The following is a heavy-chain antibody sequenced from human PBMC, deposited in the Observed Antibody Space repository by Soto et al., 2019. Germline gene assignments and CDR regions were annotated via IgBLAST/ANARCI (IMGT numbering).Heavy chain of an antibody. CDR3: ARGDYYYYGMDV. Sequence: EVQLVESGGGLIQPGGSLRLSCAASGFIVRSNYMTWVRQAPGKGLEWVSSISGSSSYIYYADSVKGRFTISRDNAKNSLYLQMNSLRAEDTAVYYCARGDYYYYGMDVWGQGTTVTVSS. V-gene: IGHV3-21*01. CDR2: ISGSSSYI. CDR1: GFIVRSNY. J-gene: IGHJ6*02.